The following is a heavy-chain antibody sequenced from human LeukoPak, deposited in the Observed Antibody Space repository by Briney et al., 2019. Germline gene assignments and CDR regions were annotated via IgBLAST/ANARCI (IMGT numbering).Heavy chain of an antibody. CDR2: IDHSGST. J-gene: IGHJ3*01. D-gene: IGHD3-22*01. CDR3: ARAPYLSSGS. Sequence: SETLSLTCAVFGGSFSGYYWSWIRQPPGKGPEWIGEIDHSGSTNYNPSLKSRVTISLDTSKNQFSLKLSSVTAADTAVYYCARAPYLSSGSWGQGTMVTVSS. V-gene: IGHV4-34*01. CDR1: GGSFSGYY.